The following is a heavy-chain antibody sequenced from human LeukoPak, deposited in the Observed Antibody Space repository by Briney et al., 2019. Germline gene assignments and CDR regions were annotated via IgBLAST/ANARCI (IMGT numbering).Heavy chain of an antibody. V-gene: IGHV3-66*01. D-gene: IGHD4-23*01. CDR1: GFTFSSYS. J-gene: IGHJ4*02. CDR3: AGRWSKY. CDR2: IYSGGST. Sequence: PGGSLRLSCAASGFTFSSYSMNWVRQAPGKGLEWVSVIYSGGSTYYADSVKGRFTISRDNSKNTLYLQMNSLRAEDTAVYYCAGRWSKYWGQGTLVTVSS.